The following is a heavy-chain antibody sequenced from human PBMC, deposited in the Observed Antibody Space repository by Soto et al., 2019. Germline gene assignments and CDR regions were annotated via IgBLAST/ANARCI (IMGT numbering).Heavy chain of an antibody. CDR1: GFTFSRYW. CDR3: ARDPGVEWLRSGVGYYYYGMDV. Sequence: EVQLVESGGGLVQPGGSLRLSCAASGFTFSRYWMSWVRQAPGKGLEWVANIKQDGSEKYYVDSVKGRFTISRDNAKNSLYLQTNSLRAEDTAVYYCARDPGVEWLRSGVGYYYYGMDVWGQGTTVTVSS. V-gene: IGHV3-7*03. J-gene: IGHJ6*02. CDR2: IKQDGSEK. D-gene: IGHD3-3*01.